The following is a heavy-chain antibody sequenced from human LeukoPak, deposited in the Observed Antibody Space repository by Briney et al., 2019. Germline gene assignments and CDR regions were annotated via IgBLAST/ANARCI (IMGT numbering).Heavy chain of an antibody. V-gene: IGHV4-39*07. CDR1: GGSISSSSYY. D-gene: IGHD1-26*01. J-gene: IGHJ4*02. CDR3: ARDSIDRGIH. Sequence: PSETLSLTCTVSGGSISSSSYYWGWIRQPPGKGLEWIGSIYYSGSTYYNPSLKSRVTISVDTSKNQFSLQLNSVTAADTAVYYCARDSIDRGIHWGQGTLVTVSS. CDR2: IYYSGST.